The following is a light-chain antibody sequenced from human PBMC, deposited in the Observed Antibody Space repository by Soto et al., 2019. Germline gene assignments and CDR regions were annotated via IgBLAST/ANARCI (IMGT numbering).Light chain of an antibody. CDR3: QQYNNWPPT. V-gene: IGKV3D-15*01. Sequence: EIVMTQSPATLSVSPGERVTLSYRASQSVSGNLAWYQQKPGQAPRLLIYGASTRATGIPARFSGSGSGTEFTLTISSLQSEDFAVYYCQQYNNWPPTFGQGTKVEIK. J-gene: IGKJ1*01. CDR1: QSVSGN. CDR2: GAS.